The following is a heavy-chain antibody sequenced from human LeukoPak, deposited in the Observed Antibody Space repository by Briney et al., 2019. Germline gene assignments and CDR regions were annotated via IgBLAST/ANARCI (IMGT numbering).Heavy chain of an antibody. Sequence: SETLSLTCTVSGGSISSYYWSWIRQPPGKGLEWIGYIYYSGSTNYNPSLKSRVTISVDTSKNRFSLKLSSVTAADTAVYYCARVRTTMVHAFDIWGQGTMVTVSS. CDR1: GGSISSYY. D-gene: IGHD3-10*01. J-gene: IGHJ3*02. V-gene: IGHV4-59*01. CDR2: IYYSGST. CDR3: ARVRTTMVHAFDI.